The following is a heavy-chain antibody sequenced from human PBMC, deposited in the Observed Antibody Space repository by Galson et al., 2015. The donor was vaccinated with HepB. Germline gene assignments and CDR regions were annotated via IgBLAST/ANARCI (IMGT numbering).Heavy chain of an antibody. J-gene: IGHJ6*03. CDR3: AKGGIDYDFWSGYRDNYYYYMDV. V-gene: IGHV3-23*01. D-gene: IGHD3-3*01. Sequence: SLRLSCAASGFTFSNYALSWVRQAPVKGLEWVSGISISSGNTYYADSVKGRFTISRDNSKNTLYLQMNSLRADDTAVYYCAKGGIDYDFWSGYRDNYYYYMDVWGKGTTVTVSS. CDR1: GFTFSNYA. CDR2: ISISSGNT.